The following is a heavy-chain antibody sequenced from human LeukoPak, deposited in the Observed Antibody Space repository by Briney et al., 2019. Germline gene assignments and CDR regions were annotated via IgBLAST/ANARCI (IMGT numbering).Heavy chain of an antibody. CDR1: GGSISSYY. Sequence: SETLSLTCTVSGGSISSYYWSWIRQPAGKGLEWIGRIYTSGSTNYNPSLKSRVTMSVDTSKNQFSLKLSSVTAADTAVYYCAREPFIYDSSAYSRDAFGIWGQGTMVTVSS. J-gene: IGHJ3*02. D-gene: IGHD3-22*01. CDR3: AREPFIYDSSAYSRDAFGI. CDR2: IYTSGST. V-gene: IGHV4-4*07.